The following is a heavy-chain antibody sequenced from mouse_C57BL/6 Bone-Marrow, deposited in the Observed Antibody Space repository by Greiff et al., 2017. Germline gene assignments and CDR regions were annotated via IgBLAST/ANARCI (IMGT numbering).Heavy chain of an antibody. CDR2: IYPGSGST. V-gene: IGHV1-55*01. J-gene: IGHJ4*01. D-gene: IGHD1-1*01. CDR1: GYTFTSYW. Sequence: QVQLQQPGAELVKPGASVKMSCKASGYTFTSYWITWVKQRPGQVLEWIGDIYPGSGSTNYNEKFKSKATLTVDTSSSTAYMQLSSLTSEDSAVYYCARAYYYGSSSYAMDYWGQGTSVTVSS. CDR3: ARAYYYGSSSYAMDY.